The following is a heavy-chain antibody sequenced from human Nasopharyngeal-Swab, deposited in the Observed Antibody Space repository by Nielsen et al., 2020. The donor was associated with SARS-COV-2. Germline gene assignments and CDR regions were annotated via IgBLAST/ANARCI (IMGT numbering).Heavy chain of an antibody. CDR1: GYTFSGNY. CDR3: TREAPMSGRSINYFDP. CDR2: INPTTGGT. V-gene: IGHV1-2*02. D-gene: IGHD1-1*01. J-gene: IGHJ5*02. Sequence: ASVKVSCKASGYTFSGNYIHWVRQAPGQGLEWMGWINPTTGGTDYAQKFQGRVTMTWDTSINTAYMQLSGLRSDDTALFYCTREAPMSGRSINYFDPWGQGTLVTVSS.